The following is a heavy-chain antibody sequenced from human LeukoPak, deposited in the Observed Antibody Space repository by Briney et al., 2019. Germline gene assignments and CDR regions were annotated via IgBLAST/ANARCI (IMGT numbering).Heavy chain of an antibody. J-gene: IGHJ2*01. CDR1: GGSISSRSYY. V-gene: IGHV4-39*01. Sequence: SETLSLTCSVSGGSISSRSYYWGWIRQPPGKGLEWIGSIYYSGSTYYNPSLKSRVTISVDTSKNPFSLKLSSVTAADTAVYYCARLCIWSYLWYFDLWGRGTLVTVSS. CDR2: IYYSGST. D-gene: IGHD1-26*01. CDR3: ARLCIWSYLWYFDL.